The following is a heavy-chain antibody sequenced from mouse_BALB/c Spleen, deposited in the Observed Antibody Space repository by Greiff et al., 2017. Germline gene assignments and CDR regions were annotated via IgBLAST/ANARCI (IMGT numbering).Heavy chain of an antibody. CDR3: ARDRGLRRSAMDY. D-gene: IGHD2-2*01. J-gene: IGHJ4*01. CDR2: IWAGGST. CDR1: GFSLTSYG. V-gene: IGHV2-9*02. Sequence: VKLMESGPGLVAPSQSLSITCTVSGFSLTSYGVHWVRQPPGKGLEWLGVIWAGGSTNYNSALMSRLSISKDNSKSQVFLKMNSLQTDDTAMYYCARDRGLRRSAMDYWGQGTSVTVSS.